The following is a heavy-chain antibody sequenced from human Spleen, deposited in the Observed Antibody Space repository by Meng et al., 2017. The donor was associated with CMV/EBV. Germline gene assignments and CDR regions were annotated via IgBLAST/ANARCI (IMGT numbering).Heavy chain of an antibody. D-gene: IGHD2-2*01. CDR1: GYTFTSYG. CDR3: ARDRCSSTSCYCNWFDP. Sequence: ASVKVSCKASGYTFTSYGISWVRQAPGQGLEWMGWISAYNGNTNYAQKLQGRVTMTTDTSTSTAYMELRSLRSDDTAVYYCARDRCSSTSCYCNWFDPWGQGTLVTVSS. V-gene: IGHV1-18*01. J-gene: IGHJ5*02. CDR2: ISAYNGNT.